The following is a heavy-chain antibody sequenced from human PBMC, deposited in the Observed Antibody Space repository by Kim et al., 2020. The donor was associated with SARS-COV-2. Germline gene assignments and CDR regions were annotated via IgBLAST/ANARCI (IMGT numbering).Heavy chain of an antibody. Sequence: GGSLRLSCAASGFTFGSYWMSWVRQTPGKGLEWVANIEQDGSEKYYVESVKGRFTISRDNRKNSLYLQMNSLRADDTAIYYCAREYDNVWGSYRPQYYLDYWGLGTLVTVSS. J-gene: IGHJ4*02. CDR2: IEQDGSEK. D-gene: IGHD3-16*02. V-gene: IGHV3-7*01. CDR3: AREYDNVWGSYRPQYYLDY. CDR1: GFTFGSYW.